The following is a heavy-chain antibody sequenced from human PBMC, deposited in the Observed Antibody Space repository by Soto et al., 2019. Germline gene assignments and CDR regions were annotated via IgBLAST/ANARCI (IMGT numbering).Heavy chain of an antibody. Sequence: EVQLVESGGDLVQPGGSLRLSCAASGFTFSTYSMNWVRQAPGKGLEWVSSISSSSTIYYADSVKGRFTISRDNVQNSRYLRMHSLRAEDTAVYYCARERGSGWTFDYWGQGTLVTVSS. CDR3: ARERGSGWTFDY. V-gene: IGHV3-48*01. J-gene: IGHJ4*02. CDR1: GFTFSTYS. CDR2: ISSSSTI. D-gene: IGHD6-19*01.